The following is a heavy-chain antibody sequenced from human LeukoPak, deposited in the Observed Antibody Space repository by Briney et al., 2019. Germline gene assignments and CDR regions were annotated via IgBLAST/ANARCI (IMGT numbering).Heavy chain of an antibody. V-gene: IGHV1-69*04. CDR3: VLVATSDSIDY. CDR2: IIPILGIA. CDR1: GGTFSSYA. Sequence: SVKVSCKASGGTFSSYAISWVRQAPGQGLEWMGRIIPILGIANYAQKFQGRVTITADKSTSTAYMELSSLRSEDTAVYYCVLVATSDSIDYWGQGTLVTVSS. D-gene: IGHD5-12*01. J-gene: IGHJ4*02.